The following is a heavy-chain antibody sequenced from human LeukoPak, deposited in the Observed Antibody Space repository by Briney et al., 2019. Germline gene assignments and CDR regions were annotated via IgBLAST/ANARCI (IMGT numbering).Heavy chain of an antibody. CDR2: IIPIFGTA. CDR1: GGPFSSYA. V-gene: IGHV1-69*13. CDR3: ASCYGDYVPFDY. D-gene: IGHD4-17*01. J-gene: IGHJ4*02. Sequence: GASVKVSCKASGGPFSSYAISWVRQPPGQGLKWMGGIIPIFGTANYAQKFQGRVTITADESTSTAYMELSSLRSEDTAVYYCASCYGDYVPFDYWGQGTLVTVSS.